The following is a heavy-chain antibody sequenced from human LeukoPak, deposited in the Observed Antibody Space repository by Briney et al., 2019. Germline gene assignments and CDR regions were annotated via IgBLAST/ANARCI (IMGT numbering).Heavy chain of an antibody. CDR3: ARGFRGSYGSGSYYNVYYLDY. Sequence: ASVKVSCKASGYTFTSYDINWVRQATGQGLEWMGWMNPNSGNTGYAQKFQGRVTMTRNTSISTAYMELSSLRSEDTAVYYCARGFRGSYGSGSYYNVYYLDYWGQGTLVTVSS. V-gene: IGHV1-8*02. J-gene: IGHJ4*02. CDR2: MNPNSGNT. D-gene: IGHD3-10*01. CDR1: GYTFTSYD.